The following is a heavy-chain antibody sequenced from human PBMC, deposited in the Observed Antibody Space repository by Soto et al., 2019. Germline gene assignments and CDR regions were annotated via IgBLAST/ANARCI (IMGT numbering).Heavy chain of an antibody. CDR1: GFTFGDYA. CDR3: AKDLSLIEGAGTALDV. V-gene: IGHV3-9*01. J-gene: IGHJ6*04. CDR2: IGWQGGSI. D-gene: IGHD6-13*01. Sequence: EVQLVESGGDLVQPGRPLRLSCAASGFTFGDYAMHWVRQAPGKGLEWVSGIGWQGGSIAYAAPVKGRFTISRDNAKSSLYLQMDSLETEETAIYYCAKDLSLIEGAGTALDVWGKGTTVTVSS.